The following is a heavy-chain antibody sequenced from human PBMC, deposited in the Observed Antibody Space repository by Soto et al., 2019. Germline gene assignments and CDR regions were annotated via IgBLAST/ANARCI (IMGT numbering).Heavy chain of an antibody. CDR2: INPDSGGT. CDR3: ARGGSEYSSGPRW. CDR1: GYTFTGYY. Sequence: QVQLVQSGAEVRKPGASVKVSCKASGYTFTGYYIHWVRQAPGQGLEWMGWINPDSGGTNYAQKFQGRVTTTGDTSISTAYMDLSRLRSDDTAVYYCARGGSEYSSGPRWWGQGTLVTVSS. J-gene: IGHJ4*02. D-gene: IGHD6-19*01. V-gene: IGHV1-2*02.